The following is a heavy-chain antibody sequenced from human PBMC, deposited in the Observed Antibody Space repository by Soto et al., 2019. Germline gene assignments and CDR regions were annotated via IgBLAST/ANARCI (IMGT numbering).Heavy chain of an antibody. CDR2: ISGSGGST. J-gene: IGHJ4*02. Sequence: GGSLRLSCGASGFTFSSYAMSWVRQAPGKGLEWVSAISGSGGSTYYADSVKGRFTISRDNSKNTLYLQMNSLRAEDTAVYYCAKHGEEVVIDYYFDYWGQGTLVTVPS. V-gene: IGHV3-23*01. D-gene: IGHD3-22*01. CDR1: GFTFSSYA. CDR3: AKHGEEVVIDYYFDY.